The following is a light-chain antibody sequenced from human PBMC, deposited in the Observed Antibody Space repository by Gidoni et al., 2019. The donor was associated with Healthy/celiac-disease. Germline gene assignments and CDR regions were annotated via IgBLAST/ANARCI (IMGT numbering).Light chain of an antibody. Sequence: SYELPQPPSVSVSPGQTASITCSGDKLGEKYACLYQQKPGQSPVLVIYQASKRPSGIPERFSGSNSGNTATLTISGTQAMDEADYYCQAWDSSTVVFGGGTKLTVL. V-gene: IGLV3-1*01. CDR2: QAS. CDR3: QAWDSSTVV. CDR1: KLGEKY. J-gene: IGLJ2*01.